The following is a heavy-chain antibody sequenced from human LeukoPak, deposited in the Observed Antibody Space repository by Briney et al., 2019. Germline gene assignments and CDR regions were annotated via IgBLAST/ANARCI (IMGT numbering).Heavy chain of an antibody. CDR2: ISAYNGNT. CDR3: AREGSLYDSGNYYLSWFDP. J-gene: IGHJ5*02. V-gene: IGHV1-18*01. CDR1: GYTFDTYG. D-gene: IGHD3-22*01. Sequence: ASVKVSCKTSGYTFDTYGIAWVRQAPGQGLEWLGWISAYNGNTNYAQNLQDGVTMTTDTSTTTAYMELRSLRSDDTAVYYCAREGSLYDSGNYYLSWFDPWGQGTLVTLSS.